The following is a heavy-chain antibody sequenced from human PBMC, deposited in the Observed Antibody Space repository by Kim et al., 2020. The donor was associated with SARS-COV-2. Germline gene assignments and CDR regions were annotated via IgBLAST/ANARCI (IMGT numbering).Heavy chain of an antibody. V-gene: IGHV1-46*01. D-gene: IGHD3-22*01. CDR3: ARGVYDSSGYYSIFDY. Sequence: KFQGRVTMTRDTSTSTVYMELSSLRSEDTAVYYCARGVYDSSGYYSIFDYWGQGTLVTVSS. J-gene: IGHJ4*02.